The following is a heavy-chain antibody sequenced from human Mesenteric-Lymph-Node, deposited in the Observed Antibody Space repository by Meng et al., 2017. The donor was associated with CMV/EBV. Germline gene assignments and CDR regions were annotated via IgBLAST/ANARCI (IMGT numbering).Heavy chain of an antibody. CDR2: IRSDGSIK. CDR1: EFTFNNYG. V-gene: IGHV3-30*02. Sequence: GSLRLSCAASEFTFNNYGMHWIRQAPGKGLEWVAFIRSDGSIKYYADSVKGRFTISRDNSKNTLSLQMNSLRAEDTAVYYCARDYYFGIDVWGQGTTVTVSS. J-gene: IGHJ6*02. CDR3: ARDYYFGIDV.